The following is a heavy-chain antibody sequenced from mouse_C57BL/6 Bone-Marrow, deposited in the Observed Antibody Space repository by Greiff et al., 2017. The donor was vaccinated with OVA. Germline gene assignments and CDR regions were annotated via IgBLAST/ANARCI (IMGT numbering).Heavy chain of an antibody. Sequence: QVQLQQPGAELVKPGASVKLSCKASGSTFTSYWMHWVKQRPGQGLEWLGMIHPNSGRTNYNEKFKSKATLTVDKASSTAYMQLSSRTSEDSAVYYCARRNDYDEAWFAYWGQGTLVTVAA. V-gene: IGHV1-64*01. J-gene: IGHJ3*01. D-gene: IGHD2-4*01. CDR3: ARRNDYDEAWFAY. CDR1: GSTFTSYW. CDR2: IHPNSGRT.